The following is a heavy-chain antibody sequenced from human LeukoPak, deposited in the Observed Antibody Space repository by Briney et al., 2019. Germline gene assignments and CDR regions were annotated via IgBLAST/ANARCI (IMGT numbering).Heavy chain of an antibody. J-gene: IGHJ6*03. D-gene: IGHD2-2*02. V-gene: IGHV1-18*01. Sequence: GASVKVSCKASGYTFTSYGISWVRQAPGQGLEWMGWISAYNGNTNYAQKLQGRVTMTTDTSTSTAYMELRSLRSDDTAVYYCARGVWYQLLYKPHYYYYMDVWGKGTTVTVSS. CDR3: ARGVWYQLLYKPHYYYYMDV. CDR2: ISAYNGNT. CDR1: GYTFTSYG.